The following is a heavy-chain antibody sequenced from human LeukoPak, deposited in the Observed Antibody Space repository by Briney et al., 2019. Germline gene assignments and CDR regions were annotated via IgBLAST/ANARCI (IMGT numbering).Heavy chain of an antibody. CDR1: GGSISSYY. Sequence: SETLCLTCTVSGGSISSYYWSWIRQPAGKGLEWIGRIYTSGSTNYNPSLKSRVTMSVDTSKNQFSLKLSSVTAADTAVYYCARLEYYDFWSGYRHNWFDPWGQGTLVTVSS. D-gene: IGHD3-3*01. CDR2: IYTSGST. J-gene: IGHJ5*02. CDR3: ARLEYYDFWSGYRHNWFDP. V-gene: IGHV4-4*07.